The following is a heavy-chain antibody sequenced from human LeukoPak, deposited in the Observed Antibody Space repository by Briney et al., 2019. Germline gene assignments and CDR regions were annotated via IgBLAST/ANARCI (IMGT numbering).Heavy chain of an antibody. D-gene: IGHD2-15*01. CDR2: IKQDGSEK. V-gene: IGHV3-7*01. J-gene: IGHJ4*02. Sequence: GGSLRLSCAASGFTFSHYGMHWVRQIPGKGLEWVAKIKQDGSEKYYVDSVKGRFTISRDNAKNSLYLQMNSLRAEDTAVYYCARRGDFYCSGGSCYFDYWGQGTLVTVSS. CDR3: ARRGDFYCSGGSCYFDY. CDR1: GFTFSHYG.